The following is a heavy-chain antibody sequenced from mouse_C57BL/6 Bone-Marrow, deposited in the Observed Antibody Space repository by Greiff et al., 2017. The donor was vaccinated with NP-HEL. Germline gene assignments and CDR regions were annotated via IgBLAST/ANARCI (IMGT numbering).Heavy chain of an antibody. CDR1: GYTFTSYW. D-gene: IGHD2-4*01. J-gene: IGHJ3*01. CDR3: TTSPGMICYDYDFAY. CDR2: IYPGNSDT. V-gene: IGHV1-5*01. Sequence: EVQLQQSGTVLARPGASVKMSCKTSGYTFTSYWMHWVKQRPGQGLEWIGAIYPGNSDTSYNQKFKGKAKLTVVTSASTAYMELSSLTNEDSAVYYCTTSPGMICYDYDFAYGGQGTLVTVSA.